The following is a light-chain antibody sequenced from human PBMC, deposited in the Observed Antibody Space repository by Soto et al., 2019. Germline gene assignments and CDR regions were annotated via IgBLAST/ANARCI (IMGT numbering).Light chain of an antibody. CDR2: LNSDGSH. CDR3: QTWGTGIHVV. V-gene: IGLV4-69*01. Sequence: QSVLTQSPSASASLGASVKLTCTLSSGHSSYAIAWHQQQPEKGPRYLMKLNSDGSHSKGDGIPDRFSGSSSGAERYLTISSLRSEDEADYSCQTWGTGIHVVFGGGTKVTVL. CDR1: SGHSSYA. J-gene: IGLJ2*01.